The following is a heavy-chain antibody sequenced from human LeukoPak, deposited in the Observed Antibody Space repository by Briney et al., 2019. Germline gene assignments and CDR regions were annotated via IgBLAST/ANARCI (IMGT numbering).Heavy chain of an antibody. J-gene: IGHJ6*02. CDR2: ISYDGSNK. CDR1: GFTLSSYA. CDR3: ARDRVEDIVVVPAASWVYYYGMDV. V-gene: IGHV3-30-3*01. Sequence: PGRSLRLSCAASGFTLSSYAMPWVRQAPGKGLEWVAVISYDGSNKYYADSVKGRFTISRDNSKNTLYLQMNSLRAEDTAVYYCARDRVEDIVVVPAASWVYYYGMDVWGQGTTVTVSS. D-gene: IGHD2-2*01.